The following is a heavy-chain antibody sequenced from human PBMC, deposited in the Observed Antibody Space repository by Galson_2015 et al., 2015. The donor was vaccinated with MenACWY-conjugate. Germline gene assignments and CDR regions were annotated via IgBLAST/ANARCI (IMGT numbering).Heavy chain of an antibody. CDR1: GYTFTFYD. CDR3: ARVTGGRFDL. Sequence: SVKVSCKASGYTFTFYDMSWVRQTTGQGLECLGCMNPNSGNTGYAQKFQGRVTMTRNTSITTAYMELSSLSSEDTAVYFCARVTGGRFDLWRQGTLVTVSS. D-gene: IGHD3-16*01. CDR2: MNPNSGNT. V-gene: IGHV1-8*01. J-gene: IGHJ4*01.